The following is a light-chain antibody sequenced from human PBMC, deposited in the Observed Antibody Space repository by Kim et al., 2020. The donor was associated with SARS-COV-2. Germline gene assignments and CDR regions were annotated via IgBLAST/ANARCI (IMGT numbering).Light chain of an antibody. J-gene: IGLJ1*01. CDR2: DNS. V-gene: IGLV1-40*01. CDR3: QSYDSSLSALYV. CDR1: SSKSGAGYD. Sequence: VTIACTGSSSKSGAGYDVHWYQQLPGTAPKLLSYDNSNRPSGVPDRFSGSKSGTSASLAITGLQAEDEADYYCQSYDSSLSALYVFGTGTKVTVL.